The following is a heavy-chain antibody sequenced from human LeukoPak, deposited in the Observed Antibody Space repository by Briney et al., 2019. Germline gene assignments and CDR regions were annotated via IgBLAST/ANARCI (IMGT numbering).Heavy chain of an antibody. V-gene: IGHV4-34*01. CDR2: INHSGST. J-gene: IGHJ4*02. D-gene: IGHD2-15*01. Sequence: SETLSLTCAVYGGFFSGYYWSWIRQPPGKGLEWIGEINHSGSTNYNPSLKSRVTISVDTSKNQFSLKLGSVTAADTAVYYCARGEKSVVVVAATVYFDYWGQGTLVTVSS. CDR3: ARGEKSVVVVAATVYFDY. CDR1: GGFFSGYY.